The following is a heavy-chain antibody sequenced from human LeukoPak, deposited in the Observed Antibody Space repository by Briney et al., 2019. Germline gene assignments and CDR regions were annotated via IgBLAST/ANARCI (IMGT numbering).Heavy chain of an antibody. CDR2: IKQDGSEK. V-gene: IGHV3-7*03. D-gene: IGHD2-8*02. J-gene: IGHJ4*02. Sequence: GGSLRLSCAASGFTFSSFCMKWIRQAPGKGLEWVANIKQDGSEKYYVDSVRGRFTISRDNAKNSLYLQMNSRRTEDTAVYYCAAGGAYWGQGTLVTVSS. CDR1: GFTFSSFC. CDR3: AAGGAY.